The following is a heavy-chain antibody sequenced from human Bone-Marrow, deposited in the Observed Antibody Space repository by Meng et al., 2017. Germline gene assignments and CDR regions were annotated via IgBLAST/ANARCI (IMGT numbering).Heavy chain of an antibody. V-gene: IGHV3-30*01. D-gene: IGHD3-22*01. CDR3: ARALSSGYVDY. CDR2: ISYDGSNK. CDR1: GFTFSSYA. Sequence: VQLVEFGGGVVQPGRSLRRSCAASGFTFSSYAMHWVRQAPGKGLEWVAVISYDGSNKYYADSVKGRFTISRDNSKNTLYLQMNSLRAEDTAVYYCARALSSGYVDYWGQGTLVTVSS. J-gene: IGHJ4*02.